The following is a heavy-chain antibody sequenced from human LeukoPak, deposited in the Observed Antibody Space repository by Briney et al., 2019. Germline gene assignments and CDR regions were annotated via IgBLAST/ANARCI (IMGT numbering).Heavy chain of an antibody. D-gene: IGHD6-13*01. Sequence: PSETLSLTCAVYGGSFSGYYWSWIRQPPGKGLEWTGEINHSGSTNYNPSLKSRVTISVDTSKNQFSLKLSSVTAADTAVYYCARTIAAADYWGQGTLVTVSS. J-gene: IGHJ4*02. V-gene: IGHV4-34*01. CDR2: INHSGST. CDR3: ARTIAAADY. CDR1: GGSFSGYY.